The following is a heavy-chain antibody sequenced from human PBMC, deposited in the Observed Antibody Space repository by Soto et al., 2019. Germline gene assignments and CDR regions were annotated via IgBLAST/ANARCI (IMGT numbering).Heavy chain of an antibody. V-gene: IGHV3-23*01. J-gene: IGHJ5*02. Sequence: GGSLRLSCAASGLTFSSYAMNWVRQAPGKGLEWVSTINDSGGSTYYIDSVKGRFTISRDNSKNTLYLQMNSLRADDTAVYYCAKSITISPNWFDPWGQGTLVTVSS. D-gene: IGHD3-3*01. CDR1: GLTFSSYA. CDR3: AKSITISPNWFDP. CDR2: INDSGGST.